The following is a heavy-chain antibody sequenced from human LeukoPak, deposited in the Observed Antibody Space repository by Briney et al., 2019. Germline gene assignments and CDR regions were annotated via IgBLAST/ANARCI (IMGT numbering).Heavy chain of an antibody. D-gene: IGHD3-10*01. CDR2: IVGSDDGT. V-gene: IGHV3-23*01. CDR1: GFTFSNYG. Sequence: GGSLRLSCAASGFTFSNYGMTWVRQAPGKGLEWVSTIVGSDDGTYYADSVKGRFTISRDNAKNTLYLQMNSLRAEDTAVYYCVKSYYADYWGQGTLVTVSS. CDR3: VKSYYADY. J-gene: IGHJ4*02.